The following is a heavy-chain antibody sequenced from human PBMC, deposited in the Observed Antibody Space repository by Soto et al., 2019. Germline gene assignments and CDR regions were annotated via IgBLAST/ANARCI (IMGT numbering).Heavy chain of an antibody. J-gene: IGHJ4*02. CDR1: GGTFSNYA. Sequence: PVKVSCKTSGGTFSNYAFSWVRQAPGQGLEWMGEIVPILGTANYAQKFQGRVTITADESASTAYIELGSLSSDDTAVYYCASGGYGYGRTYYLDYWGQGTLVTVSS. V-gene: IGHV1-69*13. D-gene: IGHD5-18*01. CDR3: ASGGYGYGRTYYLDY. CDR2: IVPILGTA.